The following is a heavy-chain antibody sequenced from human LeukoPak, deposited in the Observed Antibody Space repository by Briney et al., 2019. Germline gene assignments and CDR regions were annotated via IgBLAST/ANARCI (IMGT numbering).Heavy chain of an antibody. CDR3: ATPYSGGYQGLDI. J-gene: IGHJ3*02. V-gene: IGHV4-39*01. Sequence: SETLSLTCTVSGGSTSSNKYYWGWIRQPPGKGLEWIGSIYYSGSTYYNPTLKSRVNIFVDTSKNQFSLKLSSVTAADTAVYYCATPYSGGYQGLDIWGRGTMVTVSS. CDR1: GGSTSSNKYY. D-gene: IGHD1-26*01. CDR2: IYYSGST.